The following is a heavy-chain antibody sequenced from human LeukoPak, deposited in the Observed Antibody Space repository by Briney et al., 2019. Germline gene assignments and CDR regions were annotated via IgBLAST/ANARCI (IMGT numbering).Heavy chain of an antibody. CDR2: IYTSGST. D-gene: IGHD6-13*01. V-gene: IGHV4-4*07. CDR3: ARVFISSSWYPNWFDP. CDR1: GGSISSYY. J-gene: IGHJ5*02. Sequence: PSETLSLTCTVSGGSISSYYWSWIRQPAGKGLEWIGRIYTSGSTNYNPSLKSRVTISVDTSKNQFSLKLSSVTAADTAVYYCARVFISSSWYPNWFDPWGQGTLVTVSS.